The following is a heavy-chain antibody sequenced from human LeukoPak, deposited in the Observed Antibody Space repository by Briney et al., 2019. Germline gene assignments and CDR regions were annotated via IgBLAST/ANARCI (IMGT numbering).Heavy chain of an antibody. CDR2: ISDSGTT. CDR3: ARTASPDYYGWFDP. V-gene: IGHV4-38-2*01. J-gene: IGHJ5*01. D-gene: IGHD3-9*01. CDR1: GFTFSTYS. Sequence: PGGSLRLSCAASGFTFSTYSMNWVRQAPGKGLEWIGSISDSGTTYYSPSLKTRVSISVDTLKNQFSLKLTSVTAADTAMYYCARTASPDYYGWFDPWGQGTLVIVSS.